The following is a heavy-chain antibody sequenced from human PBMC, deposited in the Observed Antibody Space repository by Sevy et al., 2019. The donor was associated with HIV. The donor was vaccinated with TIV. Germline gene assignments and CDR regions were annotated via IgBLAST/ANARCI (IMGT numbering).Heavy chain of an antibody. D-gene: IGHD6-19*01. Sequence: ASVKVSCKASGYTFTSYGISWVRQAPGQGLEWMGWISAYNGNTNYAQKLQGRVTMTTDTSTRTAYMERRSLRSDDTAVYYCARGTHSSGWYYFDYWGQGTLVTVSS. J-gene: IGHJ4*02. CDR2: ISAYNGNT. CDR1: GYTFTSYG. CDR3: ARGTHSSGWYYFDY. V-gene: IGHV1-18*01.